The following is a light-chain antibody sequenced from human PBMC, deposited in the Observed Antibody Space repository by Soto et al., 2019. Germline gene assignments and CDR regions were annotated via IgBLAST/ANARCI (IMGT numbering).Light chain of an antibody. J-gene: IGKJ5*01. V-gene: IGKV1-33*01. CDR1: QDINKY. CDR3: QQYDYPPRT. Sequence: DVQMTQSPASLSASIGDRITITCQASQDINKYLNWYQQKPGKAPKLLIYDASNLEKGVPSRFSGSSSGTDFTFTISSLQPEDTATYYCQQYDYPPRTFGQGTRLEIK. CDR2: DAS.